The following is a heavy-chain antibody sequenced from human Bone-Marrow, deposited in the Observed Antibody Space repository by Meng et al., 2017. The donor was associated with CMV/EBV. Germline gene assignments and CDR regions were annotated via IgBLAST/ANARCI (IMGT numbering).Heavy chain of an antibody. CDR3: TTRGDYGGKEYYFDY. Sequence: FTLSNAWISWVRQAPGQGLEWVGLIRSKTDGGTTDYAAPVKGRFTISRDDSKNTLYLQMNSLKTEDTAVYYCTTRGDYGGKEYYFDYWGQGTLVTVSS. V-gene: IGHV3-15*01. CDR2: IRSKTDGGTT. CDR1: FTLSNAW. J-gene: IGHJ4*02. D-gene: IGHD4-23*01.